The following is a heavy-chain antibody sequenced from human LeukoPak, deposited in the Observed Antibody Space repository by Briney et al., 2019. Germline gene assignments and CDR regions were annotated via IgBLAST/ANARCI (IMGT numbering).Heavy chain of an antibody. Sequence: SETLSLTCAVYGGSFSGYYWSWIRQPPGKGLEWIGEINHSGSTNYNPSLKSRVTISVDTSKNQFSLKLSSVTAADTAVYYCARLGCMGDSSGYPNYWGQGTLVTVSS. D-gene: IGHD3-22*01. V-gene: IGHV4-34*01. CDR2: INHSGST. J-gene: IGHJ4*02. CDR3: ARLGCMGDSSGYPNY. CDR1: GGSFSGYY.